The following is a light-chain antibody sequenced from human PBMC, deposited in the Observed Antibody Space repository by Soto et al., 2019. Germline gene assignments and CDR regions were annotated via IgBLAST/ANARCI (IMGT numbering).Light chain of an antibody. Sequence: DIQMTQCPSSVSASVGDRVTITCRASQSISSYLNWYQQKPGKAPKLLIYAASSLQSGVPSRFSGSGSGTDFTLTISSLQPEDFATYYCQQSYSTPRSFGGGTKVEIK. CDR2: AAS. CDR1: QSISSY. V-gene: IGKV1-39*01. CDR3: QQSYSTPRS. J-gene: IGKJ4*01.